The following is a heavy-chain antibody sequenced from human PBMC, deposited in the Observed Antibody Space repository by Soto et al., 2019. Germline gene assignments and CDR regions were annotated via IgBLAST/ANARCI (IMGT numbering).Heavy chain of an antibody. D-gene: IGHD5-12*01. V-gene: IGHV3-33*01. CDR3: ARDDLGYGDAFDI. J-gene: IGHJ3*02. CDR2: IWYDGSNK. Sequence: PGGSLRLSCAASGFTFSSYGMHWVRQAPGKGLEWVAVIWYDGSNKYYADSVKGRFTISRDNSKNTLYLQMNSLRAEDTAVYYCARDDLGYGDAFDIWGQGTMVTVSS. CDR1: GFTFSSYG.